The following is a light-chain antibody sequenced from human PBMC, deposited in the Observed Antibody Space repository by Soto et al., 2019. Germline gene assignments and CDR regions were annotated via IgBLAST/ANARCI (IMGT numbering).Light chain of an antibody. CDR1: QDISDF. J-gene: IGKJ1*01. CDR2: AAS. Sequence: DIQMTQSPSAMSASVGDRVTITCRASQDISDFLAWFQQKPGEDPKRLIYAASSLESGVPSRFSGSGSGTEFTLTISSLQPEDCATYYCQQNNRDPWTYGQGTKVESK. CDR3: QQNNRDPWT. V-gene: IGKV1-17*03.